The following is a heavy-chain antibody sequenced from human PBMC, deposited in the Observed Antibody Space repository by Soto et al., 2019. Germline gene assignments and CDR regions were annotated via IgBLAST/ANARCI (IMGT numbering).Heavy chain of an antibody. CDR3: ASPRSYHRYYYYYGMDV. Sequence: QVQLVQSGAEVKKPGSSVKVSCKASGGTFSSYAISWVRQAPGQGLEWMGGIIPIFGTANYAQKFQGRVTITADESTSTAYMELSSLRSVDTAVYYCASPRSYHRYYYYYGMDVWGQGTTVTVSS. CDR1: GGTFSSYA. J-gene: IGHJ6*02. V-gene: IGHV1-69*01. CDR2: IIPIFGTA. D-gene: IGHD3-10*01.